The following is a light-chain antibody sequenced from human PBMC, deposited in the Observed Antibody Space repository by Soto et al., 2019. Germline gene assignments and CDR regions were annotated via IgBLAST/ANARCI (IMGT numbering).Light chain of an antibody. Sequence: DIQVTQSPSSLSASVGDRVTITCQASDDIINSLNWYQQKPGKAPKLLIHDASILQTGVPSRFSGSGSGTDFTVTITSLQTEDIATYYCQQYDILPITFGGGTTVEIK. CDR3: QQYDILPIT. CDR2: DAS. CDR1: DDIINS. V-gene: IGKV1-33*01. J-gene: IGKJ4*01.